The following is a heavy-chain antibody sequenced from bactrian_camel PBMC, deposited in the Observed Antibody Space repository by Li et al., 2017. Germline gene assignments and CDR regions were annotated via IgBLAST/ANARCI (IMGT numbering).Heavy chain of an antibody. CDR2: FDTDGST. Sequence: VQLVESGGGSVQAGGSLRLTCDASTYTSGGDYCLAWFQQAPGKEREGVAAFDTDGSTVYADAVKARFTISKDDANNTLNTLEPEDTAMYYCAARSVGWCPLFEHWLGKRAYTPGGYFAYWGQGTQVTVS. D-gene: IGHD1*01. CDR1: TYTSGGDYC. CDR3: AARSVGWCPLFEHWLGKRAYTPGGYFAY. J-gene: IGHJ4*01. V-gene: IGHV3S55*01.